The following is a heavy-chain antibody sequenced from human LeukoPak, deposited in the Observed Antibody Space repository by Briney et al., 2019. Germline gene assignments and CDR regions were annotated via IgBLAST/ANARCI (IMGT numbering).Heavy chain of an antibody. J-gene: IGHJ6*03. D-gene: IGHD3-10*01. CDR1: GYTFTSYD. CDR3: AASWFGASYYYMDV. CDR2: MNPNSGNT. V-gene: IGHV1-8*01. Sequence: ASVKVSCKASGYTFTSYDINWVRQATGQGLEWMGWMNPNSGNTGYAQKFQGRVTMTRNTSISTAYMELSSLRSEDTAVYYCAASWFGASYYYMDVWGKGTTVTVSS.